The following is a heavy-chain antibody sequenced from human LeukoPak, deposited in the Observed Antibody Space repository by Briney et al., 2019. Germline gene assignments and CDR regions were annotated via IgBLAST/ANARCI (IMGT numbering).Heavy chain of an antibody. CDR3: ATSSEFGDNAELEV. CDR1: GNSFTTYY. Sequence: ASVTVSFKASGNSFTTYYIHWVRQAPGQGLEWMGIINPNGGGSTYAQKLQGRGRMTRDMSTTTFYMEMTTLISEDTAVYYCATSSEFGDNAELEVWGQGTLVTVSS. CDR2: INPNGGGS. J-gene: IGHJ1*01. V-gene: IGHV1-46*04. D-gene: IGHD4-17*01.